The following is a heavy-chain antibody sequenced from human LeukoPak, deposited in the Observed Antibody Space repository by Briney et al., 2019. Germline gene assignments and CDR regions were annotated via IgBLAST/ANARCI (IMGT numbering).Heavy chain of an antibody. J-gene: IGHJ6*03. CDR1: GFTFGDYA. Sequence: GGSLRLSCTASGFTFGDYAMSWVRQAPGKGLEWVGFIRSKAYGGTTEYAASVKGRFTISRDDSKSIAYLQMNSLKTEDTAVYYCTRRAGYMDVWGKGTTVTISS. CDR3: TRRAGYMDV. CDR2: IRSKAYGGTT. V-gene: IGHV3-49*04.